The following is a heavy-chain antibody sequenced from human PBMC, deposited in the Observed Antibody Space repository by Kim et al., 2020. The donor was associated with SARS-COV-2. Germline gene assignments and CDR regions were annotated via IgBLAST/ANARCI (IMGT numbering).Heavy chain of an antibody. CDR2: IYYTGSTT. J-gene: IGHJ5*02. CDR3: ARRHDFSSTTCRICFDP. Sequence: SETLSLTCTVSGCSISNYYLSWIRQSPGKGLEWIGDIYYTGSTTNYNPSLKSRVTMSVDTSKHQFSLRLTSVTAADTAVYYCARRHDFSSTTCRICFDP. D-gene: IGHD2-2*01. V-gene: IGHV4-59*08. CDR1: GCSISNYY.